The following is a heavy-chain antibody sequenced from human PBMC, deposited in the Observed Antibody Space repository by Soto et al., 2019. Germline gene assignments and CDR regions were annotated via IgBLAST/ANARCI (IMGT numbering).Heavy chain of an antibody. Sequence: SVKVSCKASGGTFSSYAISWVRQAPGQGLEWMGGIIPIFGTTNYAQKFQGRVTITADESTSTAYMELSSLRSEDTAVYYCARIADPRMPAYIAYCGQGTLVTVSS. CDR2: IIPIFGTT. CDR3: ARIADPRMPAYIAY. V-gene: IGHV1-69*13. D-gene: IGHD2-21*01. J-gene: IGHJ4*02. CDR1: GGTFSSYA.